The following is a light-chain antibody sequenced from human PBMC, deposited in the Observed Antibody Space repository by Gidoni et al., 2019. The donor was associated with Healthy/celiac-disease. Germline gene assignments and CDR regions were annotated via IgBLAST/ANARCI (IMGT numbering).Light chain of an antibody. CDR3: QQYNSYVT. Sequence: DSQMTQSPSTLSAAVGDRVTITCRASQRISSWLAWYQQKPGKAPKLLIYKASSLDSGVPSRFSGSGSGTDFTLTISRLQPDDFATYSCQQYNSYVTFGPGTKVEIK. CDR2: KAS. J-gene: IGKJ1*01. V-gene: IGKV1-5*03. CDR1: QRISSW.